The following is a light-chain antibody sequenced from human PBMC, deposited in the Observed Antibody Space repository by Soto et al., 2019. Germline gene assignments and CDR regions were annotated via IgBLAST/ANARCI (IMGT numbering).Light chain of an antibody. CDR2: DAS. CDR1: QSVSSY. V-gene: IGKV3-15*01. J-gene: IGKJ1*01. Sequence: EIVMTQSPATLSVSPGERATLSCRASQSVSSYLAWYQQKPGQAPRLLIYDASTRATGIPVRFSGSGSGTEFTLTISSLQSEDFGVYYCQQNKDWPWTFGQGTKVEIK. CDR3: QQNKDWPWT.